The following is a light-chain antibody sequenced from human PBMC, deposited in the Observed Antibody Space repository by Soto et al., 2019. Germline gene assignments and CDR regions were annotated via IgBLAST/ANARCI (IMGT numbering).Light chain of an antibody. J-gene: IGKJ4*01. Sequence: IVVTQSLVTLSVSQEERATLSGLASQSVSSTYLAWYQQKPGQAPRLLIYGASSRATGIPDRFSGSGSGTDFTLTISRLEPEDFAVYYCQQYVISPLTFGGGTKVDIK. CDR2: GAS. V-gene: IGKV3-20*01. CDR1: QSVSSTY. CDR3: QQYVISPLT.